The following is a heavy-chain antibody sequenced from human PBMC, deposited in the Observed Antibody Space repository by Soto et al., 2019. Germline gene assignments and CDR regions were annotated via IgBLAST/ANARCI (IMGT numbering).Heavy chain of an antibody. CDR2: ISTDGSTT. D-gene: IGHD2-21*02. Sequence: EVQLVESGGGLVQPGGSLRLSCAASGFTFSSYWMYWVRQAPGKGLVWVSRISTDGSTTNYADSVKGRFTISRDNAKNTLYLQMNSLRAEDTAVYYCASRVVTPIDYWGQGTLVTVSS. CDR3: ASRVVTPIDY. V-gene: IGHV3-74*01. CDR1: GFTFSSYW. J-gene: IGHJ4*02.